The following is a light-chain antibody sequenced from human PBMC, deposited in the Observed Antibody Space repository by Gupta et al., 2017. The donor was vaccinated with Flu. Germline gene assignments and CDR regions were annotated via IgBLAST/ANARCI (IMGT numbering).Light chain of an antibody. CDR3: QQDVRSPFT. J-gene: IGKJ4*01. V-gene: IGKV3-20*01. Sequence: STLYSSPGERATLSCSAIQSVKSNYLAWYQQKPGQAPRLLIYGVSSRATGIPDRFIGSGSGTEFTLTIRRLEPEDFAVYYCQQDVRSPFTFGRGTKVEI. CDR1: QSVKSNY. CDR2: GVS.